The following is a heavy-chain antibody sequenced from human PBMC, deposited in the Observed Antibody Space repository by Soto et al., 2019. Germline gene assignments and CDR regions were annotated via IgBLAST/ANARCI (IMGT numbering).Heavy chain of an antibody. Sequence: GGSLRLSCAASGFTFSSYGMHWVRQAPGKGLEWVAVISYDGSNKYYADSVKGRFTISGDNSKNTLYLQMNSLRAEDTAVYYCAKRRLSSGWYLDYWGQGTLVTVSS. D-gene: IGHD6-19*01. CDR3: AKRRLSSGWYLDY. CDR2: ISYDGSNK. J-gene: IGHJ4*02. V-gene: IGHV3-30*18. CDR1: GFTFSSYG.